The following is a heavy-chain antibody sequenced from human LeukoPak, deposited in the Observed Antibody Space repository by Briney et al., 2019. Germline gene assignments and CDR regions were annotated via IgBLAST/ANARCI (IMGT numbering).Heavy chain of an antibody. CDR2: ISRSSSYI. CDR3: ARMGFERAAAGPLY. J-gene: IGHJ4*02. V-gene: IGHV3-21*01. CDR1: GFTFSTYS. D-gene: IGHD6-13*01. Sequence: GGSLRLSCAASGFTFSTYSMNWVRQAPGKGLEWVSSISRSSSYIYYADSVKGRFTISRDNAKNSLYLQMNSLRPEDTAVYYCARMGFERAAAGPLYWGQGTLVTVSS.